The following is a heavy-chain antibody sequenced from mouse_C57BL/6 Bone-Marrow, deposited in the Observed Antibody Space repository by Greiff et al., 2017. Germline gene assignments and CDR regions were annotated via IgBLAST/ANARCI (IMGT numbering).Heavy chain of an antibody. J-gene: IGHJ1*03. Sequence: VQLQQSGPELVKPGASVKIPCKASGYTFTDYNMDWVKQSHGKSLEWIGDINPNNGGTIYNQKFKGKATLTVDKSSSTAYMELRSLTSEDTAVXYCARRADDHGTGGYFDVWGTGTTVTVSS. CDR1: GYTFTDYN. CDR3: ARRADDHGTGGYFDV. CDR2: INPNNGGT. D-gene: IGHD1-1*01. V-gene: IGHV1-18*01.